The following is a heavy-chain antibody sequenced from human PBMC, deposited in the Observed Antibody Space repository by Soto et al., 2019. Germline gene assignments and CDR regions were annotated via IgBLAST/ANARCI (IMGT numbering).Heavy chain of an antibody. V-gene: IGHV1-18*04. J-gene: IGHJ4*02. CDR2: ISAYNGNT. CDR1: GYTFTSYY. CDR3: ARDPALGGPFDY. D-gene: IGHD3-16*01. Sequence: ASVKVSCKASGYTFTSYYMHWVRRAPGQGLEWRGWISAYNGNTKYAQKVQGRATMTTDTSTSTAYMELRSLRSDDTAVYYCARDPALGGPFDYWGQGTLVTVSS.